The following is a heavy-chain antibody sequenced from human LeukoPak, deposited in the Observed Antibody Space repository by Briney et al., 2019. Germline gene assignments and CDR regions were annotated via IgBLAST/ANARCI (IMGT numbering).Heavy chain of an antibody. V-gene: IGHV3-21*01. CDR1: GFDFSIYG. D-gene: IGHD3-10*01. Sequence: GGSLRLSCAASGFDFSIYGMNGVRQAPGRGREGVSSINSRGNYIYYSDSLKGRFTISRDNARSSLYLQMSSLRAEDTAVYYCARRREHGSGSDWLWGQGTLVTVSS. CDR2: INSRGNYI. CDR3: ARRREHGSGSDWL. J-gene: IGHJ4*02.